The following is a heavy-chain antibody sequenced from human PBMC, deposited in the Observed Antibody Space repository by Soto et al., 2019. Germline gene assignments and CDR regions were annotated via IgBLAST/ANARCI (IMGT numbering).Heavy chain of an antibody. Sequence: QLQLQESGPGLVKPSETLSLTCTVSGGSISSSSYYWGWIRQPPWKGLEWIGSIYYSGSTYYNPSLKSRVTISVDTSKNQFARRLSSVTAADTAVYYCARPRANIVATIYWYFDLWGRGTLVPVS. D-gene: IGHD5-12*01. CDR3: ARPRANIVATIYWYFDL. CDR2: IYYSGST. J-gene: IGHJ2*01. CDR1: GGSISSSSYY. V-gene: IGHV4-39*01.